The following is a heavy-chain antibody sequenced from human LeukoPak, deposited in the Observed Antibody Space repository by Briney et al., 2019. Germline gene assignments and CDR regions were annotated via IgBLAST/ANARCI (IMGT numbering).Heavy chain of an antibody. CDR3: ATGGSYYDFWSGYYKFPEYFDY. Sequence: ASVKVSCKASGYTFTSYGISWVRQAPGQGLEWMGWISAYNGNTNYAQKLQGRVTITADTSTDTAYMELSSLRSEDTAVYYCATGGSYYDFWSGYYKFPEYFDYWGQGTLVTVSS. D-gene: IGHD3-3*01. CDR2: ISAYNGNT. J-gene: IGHJ4*02. CDR1: GYTFTSYG. V-gene: IGHV1-18*01.